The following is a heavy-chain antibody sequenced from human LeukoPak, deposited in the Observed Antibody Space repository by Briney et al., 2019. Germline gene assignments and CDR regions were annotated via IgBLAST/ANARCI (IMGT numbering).Heavy chain of an antibody. Sequence: GGSLRLSCRGSGFTFDVYGMSWVRQAPRKGLEWVSGINWSGGSTRYADYVKGRFTISRDNGRTSLYLQMSSLRAEDTALYYCARERASGVLDAFDVWGQAKMVSVSS. J-gene: IGHJ3*01. V-gene: IGHV3-20*04. CDR2: INWSGGST. CDR1: GFTFDVYG. CDR3: ARERASGVLDAFDV. D-gene: IGHD3-10*01.